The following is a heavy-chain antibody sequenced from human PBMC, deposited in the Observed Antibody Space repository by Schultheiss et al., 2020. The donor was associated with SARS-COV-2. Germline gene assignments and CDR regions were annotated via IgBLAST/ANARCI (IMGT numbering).Heavy chain of an antibody. J-gene: IGHJ5*02. CDR2: ISSSTTI. V-gene: IGHV3-69-1*01. Sequence: GGSLRLSCAASGFTFGDYVMSWFRQAPGKGLEWVSSISSSTTIYYADSVKGRFTVSRDNANNSLYLQMHSLRVEDTAVYYCVRDRSWWTPYNCFDLWGRGTLVTVSS. CDR3: VRDRSWWTPYNCFDL. CDR1: GFTFGDYV. D-gene: IGHD2-15*01.